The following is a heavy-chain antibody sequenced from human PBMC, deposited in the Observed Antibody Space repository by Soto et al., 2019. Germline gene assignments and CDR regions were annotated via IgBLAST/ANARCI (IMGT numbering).Heavy chain of an antibody. CDR3: GREGAGRSSSWWSYYSYGRDV. D-gene: IGHD6-13*01. CDR2: IIPIFGTA. V-gene: IGHV1-69*13. Sequence: ASVKVSCKASGGTFSSYAISWVRQAPGQGLEWMGGIIPIFGTANYAQKFQGRVTITADESTSTAYMELSSLRSEDTAVYYCGREGAGRSSSWWSYYSYGRDVGGKGPTVTVP. CDR1: GGTFSSYA. J-gene: IGHJ6*04.